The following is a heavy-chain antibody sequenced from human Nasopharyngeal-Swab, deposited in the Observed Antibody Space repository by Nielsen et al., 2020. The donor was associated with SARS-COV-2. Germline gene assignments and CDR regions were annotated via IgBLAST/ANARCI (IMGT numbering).Heavy chain of an antibody. CDR1: GLTFSSYG. D-gene: IGHD2-21*02. Sequence: GGSLRLSCAASGLTFSSYGMHWVRKAQGKGLEWVAVIWYDGSNKYYADSVKGRFTISRDNSKNTLYLQMNSLRAEDTAVYYCAREVTTEGYYFDYWGQGTLVTVSS. CDR2: IWYDGSNK. CDR3: AREVTTEGYYFDY. V-gene: IGHV3-33*01. J-gene: IGHJ4*02.